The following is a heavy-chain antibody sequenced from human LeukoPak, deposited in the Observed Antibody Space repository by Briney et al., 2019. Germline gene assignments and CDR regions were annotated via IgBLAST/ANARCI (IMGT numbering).Heavy chain of an antibody. J-gene: IGHJ4*02. Sequence: GGSLRLSCAASGFDFHNYVIHWVRQAPGKGLEWVAVISYDGSNKYYADSVKGRFTISRDNSKNTLYLQMNSLRAEDTAVYYCARDLYCSGGSCGERFDYWGQGTLVTVSS. CDR1: GFDFHNYV. V-gene: IGHV3-30*04. CDR3: ARDLYCSGGSCGERFDY. D-gene: IGHD2-15*01. CDR2: ISYDGSNK.